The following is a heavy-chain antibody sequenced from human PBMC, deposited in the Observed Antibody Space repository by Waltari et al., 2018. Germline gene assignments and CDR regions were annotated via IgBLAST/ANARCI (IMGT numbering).Heavy chain of an antibody. Sequence: VQLVESGGGLVQPGGSLRLPCAASAFTFADYWVTCVRQAPGKGLEWVANIKEDGSEKYYVDSVKGRFTISRDNAKNSLYLQMSSLRVEDTAVYYCATQSWSNFEYWGQGTLVTVSS. CDR3: ATQSWSNFEY. CDR2: IKEDGSEK. J-gene: IGHJ4*02. D-gene: IGHD3-3*01. V-gene: IGHV3-7*01. CDR1: AFTFADYW.